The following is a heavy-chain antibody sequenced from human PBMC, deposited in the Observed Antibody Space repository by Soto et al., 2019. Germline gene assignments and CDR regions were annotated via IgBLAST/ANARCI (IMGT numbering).Heavy chain of an antibody. J-gene: IGHJ4*02. CDR2: ISGSGYQT. Sequence: EVQLLESGGGFVQPGGSQRLSCVASGFTFNSYAMSWVRQTPEKGLEWVSAISGSGYQTYYAQSVQGRFTISRDNSKSTVYLQMNGLRAEDSATYYCAKGRYFDASGGCANFWGQGTLVTVSS. V-gene: IGHV3-23*01. CDR1: GFTFNSYA. D-gene: IGHD3-22*01. CDR3: AKGRYFDASGGCANF.